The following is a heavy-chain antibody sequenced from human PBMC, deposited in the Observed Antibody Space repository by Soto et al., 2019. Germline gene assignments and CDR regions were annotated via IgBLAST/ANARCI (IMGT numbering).Heavy chain of an antibody. J-gene: IGHJ2*01. CDR1: GFSLSTSGVG. V-gene: IGHV2-5*01. D-gene: IGHD3-3*01. CDR2: IYWNDDK. Sequence: QITLKESGPTLVKPTQTLTLTCTFSGFSLSTSGVGVGWIRQPPGKALEWLALIYWNDDKRYSPSLKSRLTIAKDTSKSQVVLTMTDLDPVETATYYCAHSLTGYYDFWSGYYGRRWYFDLWGRGTLVTVSS. CDR3: AHSLTGYYDFWSGYYGRRWYFDL.